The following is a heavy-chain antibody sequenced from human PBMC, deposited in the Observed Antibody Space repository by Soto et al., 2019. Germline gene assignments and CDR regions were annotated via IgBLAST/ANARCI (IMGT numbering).Heavy chain of an antibody. Sequence: EQGLEWMGWISAYNGNANYAQKLQGRVTMTTDTSTSTAYMELRSLRSDDTAVYYCARDSKQWPIAASDIWVHGTIDPVSS. J-gene: IGHJ3*02. V-gene: IGHV1-18*01. D-gene: IGHD6-19*01. CDR2: ISAYNGNA. CDR3: ARDSKQWPIAASDI.